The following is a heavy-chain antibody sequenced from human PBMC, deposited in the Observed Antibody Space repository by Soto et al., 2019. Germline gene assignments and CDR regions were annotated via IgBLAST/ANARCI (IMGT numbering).Heavy chain of an antibody. CDR3: AKDSLTVTTHSIYYYYYYGMDV. J-gene: IGHJ6*02. CDR2: ISYDGSNK. CDR1: GFTFSSYG. Sequence: GGSLRLSCAASGFTFSSYGMHWVRQAPGKGLEWVAVISYDGSNKYYADSVKGRFTISRDNSKNTLYLQMNSLRAEDKAVYYCAKDSLTVTTHSIYYYYYYGMDVWGQGTTVTVSS. D-gene: IGHD4-17*01. V-gene: IGHV3-30*18.